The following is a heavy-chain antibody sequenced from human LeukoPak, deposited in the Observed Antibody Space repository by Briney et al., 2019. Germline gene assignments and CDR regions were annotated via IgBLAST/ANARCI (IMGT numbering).Heavy chain of an antibody. J-gene: IGHJ4*02. V-gene: IGHV1-18*01. Sequence: WASVTVSCKASGYTFTSYGISWVRQAPGQGLEGMGWISAYKGNTNYAQTLQGRVTITTDTSTSTAYMELRSLRSDDTAVYYCARGLQDYDYWGQGTLVTVSS. CDR2: ISAYKGNT. CDR3: ARGLQDYDY. D-gene: IGHD2-21*01. CDR1: GYTFTSYG.